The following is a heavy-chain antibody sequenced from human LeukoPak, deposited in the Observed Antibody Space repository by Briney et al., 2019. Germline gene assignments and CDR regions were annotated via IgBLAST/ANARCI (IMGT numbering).Heavy chain of an antibody. J-gene: IGHJ4*02. D-gene: IGHD2-15*01. CDR1: GFTFNTYA. CDR3: AKAPAASCIGSNCYHFDW. V-gene: IGHV3-23*01. Sequence: PGGSLRLSCAASGFTFNTYATSWVRRAPGKRREWVSAISASDPGTYYADSVKGRFTISRDNSKNTLFLQMNRLRAEDTAVYYCAKAPAASCIGSNCYHFDWWGQGTLVTVSS. CDR2: ISASDPGT.